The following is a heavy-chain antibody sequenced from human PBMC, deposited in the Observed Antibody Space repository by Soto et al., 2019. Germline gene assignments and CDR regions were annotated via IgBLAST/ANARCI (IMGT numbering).Heavy chain of an antibody. J-gene: IGHJ1*01. D-gene: IGHD1-1*01. CDR3: ARDWNLDQ. V-gene: IGHV3-23*01. CDR1: GFTFKNFP. Sequence: VQLLESGGGLVQPGGSLRLSCAASGFTFKNFPMNWVRQAPGKGLDWVSTISATTPNTYYADSVRGRFTISKDNSKNTLYLQIDSLSAEDTAVYYCARDWNLDQWGQGTLV. CDR2: ISATTPNT.